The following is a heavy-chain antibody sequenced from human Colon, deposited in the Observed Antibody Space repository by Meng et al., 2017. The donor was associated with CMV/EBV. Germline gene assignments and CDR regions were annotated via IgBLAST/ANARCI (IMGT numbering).Heavy chain of an antibody. Sequence: GGSLRLSCAASGFTFSNHWMSWVRQAPGKGLEWVANIKQDGSEKYYVDSVKGRFTISRDNAKNSLYLQMNSLRAEDTAVYYCARVVAVVPLAHPTRYYFYAMDVWGQGTTVTVSS. V-gene: IGHV3-7*01. CDR2: IKQDGSEK. CDR1: GFTFSNHW. CDR3: ARVVAVVPLAHPTRYYFYAMDV. D-gene: IGHD2-15*01. J-gene: IGHJ6*02.